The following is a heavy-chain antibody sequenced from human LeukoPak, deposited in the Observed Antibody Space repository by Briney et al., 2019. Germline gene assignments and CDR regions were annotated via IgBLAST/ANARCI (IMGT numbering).Heavy chain of an antibody. D-gene: IGHD3-10*01. CDR2: IKSKTDGGTT. Sequence: PGGSLRLSCAASGFTFSNAWMSWVRQAPGKGLEWVGRIKSKTDGGTTDYAAPVKGRFTISRDDSKNTLYLQMNSLKTEDTAVYYCTTGITMVRGVIQNNDYWAREPWSPSPQ. V-gene: IGHV3-15*01. CDR1: GFTFSNAW. J-gene: IGHJ4*02. CDR3: TTGITMVRGVIQNNDY.